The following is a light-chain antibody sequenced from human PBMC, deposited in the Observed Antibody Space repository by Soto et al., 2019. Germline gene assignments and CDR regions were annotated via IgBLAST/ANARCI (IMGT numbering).Light chain of an antibody. CDR1: QSVSSSY. V-gene: IGKV3-20*01. CDR3: QQYCSSPPGLT. Sequence: EIVLTQSPGTLSLSPGERATLSCRASQSVSSSYLAWYQQKPGQAPRLLIYGAFSRATGIPDRFSGSGSGTDFALTISRLEPEDFAVYYCQQYCSSPPGLTFGGGTKVEIK. J-gene: IGKJ4*01. CDR2: GAF.